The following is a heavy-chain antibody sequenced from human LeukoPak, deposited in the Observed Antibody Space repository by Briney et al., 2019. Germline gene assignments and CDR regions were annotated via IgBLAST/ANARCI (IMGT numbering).Heavy chain of an antibody. CDR3: ARGHRTGIAPRGDY. Sequence: ASVKVSCKASGYTFTSYDINWVRQATGQGLEWMGWMNPNSGNTGYAQKFQGRVTMTRNTSISTAYMELSSLRSEDTAVYYCARGHRTGIAPRGDYWGQGTLVTVSS. CDR2: MNPNSGNT. V-gene: IGHV1-8*01. D-gene: IGHD6-13*01. CDR1: GYTFTSYD. J-gene: IGHJ4*02.